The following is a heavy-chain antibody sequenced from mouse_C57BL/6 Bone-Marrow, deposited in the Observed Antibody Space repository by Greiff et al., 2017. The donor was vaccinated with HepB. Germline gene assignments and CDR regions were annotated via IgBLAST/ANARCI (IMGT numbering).Heavy chain of an antibody. CDR3: ARFITTVYYFDY. V-gene: IGHV14-3*01. Sequence: EVQRVESVAELVRPGASVKLSCTASGFNIKNTYMHWVKQRPEQGLEWIGRIDPANGNTKYAPKFQGKATITADTSSNTAYLQLSSLTSEDTAIYYCARFITTVYYFDYWGQGTTLTVSS. CDR2: IDPANGNT. J-gene: IGHJ2*01. CDR1: GFNIKNTY. D-gene: IGHD1-1*01.